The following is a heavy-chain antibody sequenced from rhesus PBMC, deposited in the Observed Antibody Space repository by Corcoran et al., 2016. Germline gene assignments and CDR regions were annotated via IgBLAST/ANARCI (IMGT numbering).Heavy chain of an antibody. CDR3: VTRLYSSWSEYGLDS. Sequence: QVQLQESGPGLVKPSETLSLTCAVSGYSISSGYVWRWIRHPPGNGLEWIGYIGGSSGSTNNNPSLKSRVTISKDTSKNQFSLKLSSVTAADTAGYYCVTRLYSSWSEYGLDSWGQGVVVTVSS. D-gene: IGHD6-13*01. V-gene: IGHV4-127*01. J-gene: IGHJ6*01. CDR1: GYSISSGYV. CDR2: IGGSSGST.